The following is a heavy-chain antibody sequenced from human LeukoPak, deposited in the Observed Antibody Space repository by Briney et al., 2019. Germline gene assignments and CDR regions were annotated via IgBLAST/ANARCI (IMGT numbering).Heavy chain of an antibody. Sequence: GASVKVSCKASGYTFTSYGISWVRQAPGQGLEWMGWISAYNGNTNYAQKLQGRVTMTTDTSTSTAYMELRSLRSDDTAVYYCARDLYDSSGYYPYFDYWGQGALVTVSS. V-gene: IGHV1-18*01. CDR3: ARDLYDSSGYYPYFDY. D-gene: IGHD3-22*01. J-gene: IGHJ4*02. CDR2: ISAYNGNT. CDR1: GYTFTSYG.